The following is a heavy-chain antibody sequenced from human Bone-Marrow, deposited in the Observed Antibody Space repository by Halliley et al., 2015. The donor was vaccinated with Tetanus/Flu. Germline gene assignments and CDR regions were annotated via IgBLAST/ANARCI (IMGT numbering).Heavy chain of an antibody. CDR2: MSSTGGVR. CDR1: GFTFNDYA. J-gene: IGHJ4*02. V-gene: IGHV3-23*01. Sequence: SLRLSCEASGFTFNDYAMGWVRQAPGKGLEWVSSMSSTGGVRYYADSVKGRFTINRDNPKNTLYLQMNRLRAEDTALYFCAKDSWQLPQGFDYWGQGILVTVSP. CDR3: AKDSWQLPQGFDY. D-gene: IGHD1-7*01.